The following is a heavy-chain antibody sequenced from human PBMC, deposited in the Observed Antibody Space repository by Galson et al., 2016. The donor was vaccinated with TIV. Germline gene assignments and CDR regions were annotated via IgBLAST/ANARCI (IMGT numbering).Heavy chain of an antibody. Sequence: SVKVSCKASGGTFSSFVVTWVRQAPGQGLEWMGGIIPLFGEAHYAQKFQGRVTISADESTSTVYMELRSLRSGDTAVYYCARSDTTHFSDTSGYYYGDAFDIWGQGTMVTVSS. V-gene: IGHV1-69*13. CDR3: ARSDTTHFSDTSGYYYGDAFDI. CDR2: IIPLFGEA. D-gene: IGHD3-22*01. CDR1: GGTFSSFV. J-gene: IGHJ3*02.